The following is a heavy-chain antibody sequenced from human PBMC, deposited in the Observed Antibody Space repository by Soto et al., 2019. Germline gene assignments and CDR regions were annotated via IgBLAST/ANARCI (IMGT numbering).Heavy chain of an antibody. J-gene: IGHJ6*02. D-gene: IGHD3-22*01. CDR2: ISSSSSTI. CDR3: ARDPDYYDSSGYYYVDYYYGMDV. CDR1: GFTFSSYS. Sequence: GGSLRLSCAASGFTFSSYSMNWVRQAPGKGLEWVSYISSSSSTIYYADSVKGRFTISRDNAKNSLYLQMNSLRAEDTAVYYCARDPDYYDSSGYYYVDYYYGMDVWGQGTTVTVSS. V-gene: IGHV3-48*01.